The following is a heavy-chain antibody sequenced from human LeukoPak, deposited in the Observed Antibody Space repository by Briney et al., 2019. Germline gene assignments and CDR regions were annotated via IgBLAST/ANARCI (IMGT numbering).Heavy chain of an antibody. Sequence: SETLSLTCTVSGGSISSSSYYWGWIRQPPGKGPEWIGSIYYSGSTYYNPSLKSRVTISVDTSKNRFSLKLSTVTAADTAVYYCARRPTGDPKFDYWGQGTLVTVSS. D-gene: IGHD7-27*01. CDR3: ARRPTGDPKFDY. CDR1: GGSISSSSYY. J-gene: IGHJ4*02. V-gene: IGHV4-39*07. CDR2: IYYSGST.